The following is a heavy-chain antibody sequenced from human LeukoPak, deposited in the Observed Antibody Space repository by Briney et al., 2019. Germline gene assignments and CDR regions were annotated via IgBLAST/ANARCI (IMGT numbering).Heavy chain of an antibody. V-gene: IGHV3-23*01. D-gene: IGHD5-24*01. Sequence: GGSLRLSCAASGLTFSSYAMSWVRQAPGKGLEWVSAISGSGGSTYYADSVKGQFTTSRDNSKNTLYLQMNSLRAEDTAVYYCAKDRAGFDYWGQGTLVTVSS. CDR2: ISGSGGST. CDR1: GLTFSSYA. CDR3: AKDRAGFDY. J-gene: IGHJ4*02.